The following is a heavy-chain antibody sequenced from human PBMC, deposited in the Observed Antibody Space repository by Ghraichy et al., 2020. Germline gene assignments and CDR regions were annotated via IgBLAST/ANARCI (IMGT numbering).Heavy chain of an antibody. CDR2: IYYSGST. CDR3: ARGGHIVVVPAAPGAYYMDV. J-gene: IGHJ6*03. CDR1: GGSISSYY. V-gene: IGHV4-59*01. Sequence: SETLSLTCTVSGGSISSYYWSWIRQPPGKGLEWIGYIYYSGSTNYNPSLKSRVTISVDTSKNQFSLKLSSVTAADTAVYYCARGGHIVVVPAAPGAYYMDVWGKGTTVTVSS. D-gene: IGHD2-2*01.